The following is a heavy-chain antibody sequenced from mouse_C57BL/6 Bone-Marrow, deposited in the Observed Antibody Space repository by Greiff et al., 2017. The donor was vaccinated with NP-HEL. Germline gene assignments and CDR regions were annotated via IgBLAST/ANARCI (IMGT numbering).Heavy chain of an antibody. CDR1: GFTFSSYG. CDR3: ARHGGGSGSHYFDY. CDR2: ISSGGSYT. Sequence: VQLVESGGDLVKPGGSLKLSCAASGFTFSSYGMSWVRQTPDKRLEWVATISSGGSYTYYPDSVKGRFTISRDNAKHTRYLQMSSLKSEDTAMYYCARHGGGSGSHYFDYWGQGTTLTVSS. D-gene: IGHD3-2*02. V-gene: IGHV5-6*01. J-gene: IGHJ2*01.